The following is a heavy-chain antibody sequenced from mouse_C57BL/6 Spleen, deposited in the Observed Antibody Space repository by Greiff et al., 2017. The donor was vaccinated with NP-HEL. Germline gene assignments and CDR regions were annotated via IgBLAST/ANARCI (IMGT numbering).Heavy chain of an antibody. V-gene: IGHV5-6*01. CDR3: ARQEDWYFDV. J-gene: IGHJ1*03. Sequence: VQLKESGGDLVKPGGSLKLSCAASGFTFSSYGMSWVRQTPDKRLEWVATISSGGSYTYYPDSVKGRFTISRDNAKNTLYLQMSSLKSEDTAMYYCARQEDWYFDVWGTGTTVTVSS. CDR1: GFTFSSYG. CDR2: ISSGGSYT.